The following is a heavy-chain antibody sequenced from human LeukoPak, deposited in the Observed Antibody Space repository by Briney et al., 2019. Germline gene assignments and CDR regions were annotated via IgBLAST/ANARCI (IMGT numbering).Heavy chain of an antibody. CDR2: ISGSGGST. Sequence: PGGSLRLSCAASGFTFSSYAMSWVRQAPGKGLEWVSAISGSGGSTYYADSVKGRLTISRDNSKNTLYLQMNSLRAEDPAVYYCAKDYYDSSGYWYYFGYWRQGTLVTVSS. D-gene: IGHD3-22*01. V-gene: IGHV3-23*01. J-gene: IGHJ4*02. CDR1: GFTFSSYA. CDR3: AKDYYDSSGYWYYFGY.